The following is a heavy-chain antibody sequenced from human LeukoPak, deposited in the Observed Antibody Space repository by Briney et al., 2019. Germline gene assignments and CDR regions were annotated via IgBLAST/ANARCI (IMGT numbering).Heavy chain of an antibody. J-gene: IGHJ6*03. CDR3: ARDSYMDV. Sequence: GGSLRLSCVASGFTFSDAWMSWVRQAPGKGLEWVSSISSSSYIYYADSVKGRFTISRDNAKSSLYLQMNSLRAEDTAVYYCARDSYMDVWGKGTTVTVSS. CDR2: ISSSSYI. V-gene: IGHV3-69-1*01. CDR1: GFTFSDAW.